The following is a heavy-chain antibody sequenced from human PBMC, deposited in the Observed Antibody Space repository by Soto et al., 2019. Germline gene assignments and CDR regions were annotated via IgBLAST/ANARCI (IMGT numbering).Heavy chain of an antibody. Sequence: GASVKVSCKASGYTFTSYDINWVRQATGQGLEWMGWMNPNSGNTGYAQKFQGRVTMTRNTSISTAYMELSSLRSEDTAVYYCAMYYCERSDISSPFDIWGQGTMVTVSS. CDR1: GYTFTSYD. CDR3: AMYYCERSDISSPFDI. V-gene: IGHV1-8*01. J-gene: IGHJ3*02. CDR2: MNPNSGNT. D-gene: IGHD3-22*01.